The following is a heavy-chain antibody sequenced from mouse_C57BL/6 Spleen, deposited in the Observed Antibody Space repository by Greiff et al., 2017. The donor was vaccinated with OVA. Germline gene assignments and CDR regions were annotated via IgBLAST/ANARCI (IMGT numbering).Heavy chain of an antibody. D-gene: IGHD2-5*01. V-gene: IGHV1-18*01. CDR2: INPNNGGT. J-gene: IGHJ4*01. Sequence: EVQVVESGPELVKPGASVKIPCKASGYTFTDYNMDWVKQSHGKSLEWIGDINPNNGGTIYNQKFKGKATLTVDKSSTTAYMELRSPTSEDTAVYYCARVDSNYAAMDYWGQGTSVTVSS. CDR1: GYTFTDYN. CDR3: ARVDSNYAAMDY.